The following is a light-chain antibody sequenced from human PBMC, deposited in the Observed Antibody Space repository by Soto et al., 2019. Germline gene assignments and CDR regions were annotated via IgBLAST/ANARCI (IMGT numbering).Light chain of an antibody. CDR3: QQYGRSGT. J-gene: IGKJ1*01. CDR1: HSSSNNY. Sequence: EMVLTQTPVPLALSPGARVPLSFRAVHSSSNNYLAWYQQKPGQAPRLLIYGASNRATGIPDRFSGSGSGTDFTLTISRLEPEDFAVYYCQQYGRSGTFGQGTKVDIK. V-gene: IGKV3-20*01. CDR2: GAS.